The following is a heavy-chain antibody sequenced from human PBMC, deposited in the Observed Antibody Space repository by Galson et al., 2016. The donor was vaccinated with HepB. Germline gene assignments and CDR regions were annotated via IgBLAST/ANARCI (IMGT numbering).Heavy chain of an antibody. J-gene: IGHJ4*02. V-gene: IGHV3-74*01. CDR2: IDEDGSET. CDR1: GFIFSYDW. D-gene: IGHD1-1*01. CDR3: AKGGPEGTGTLDS. Sequence: SLRLSCAASGFIFSYDWMHWVRQTEGRGLTYIAHIDEDGSETSYADSVKGRFTISRDNAMDRLYLQMDRLRADDTGVYFCAKGGPEGTGTLDSWGQGTQVTVSS.